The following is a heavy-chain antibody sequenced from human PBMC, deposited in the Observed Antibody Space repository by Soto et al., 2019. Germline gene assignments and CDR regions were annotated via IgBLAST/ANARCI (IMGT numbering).Heavy chain of an antibody. CDR1: GYTFTSYG. CDR2: ISAYNGNT. V-gene: IGHV1-18*01. Sequence: GASVTVSCTASGYTFTSYGSSWVRQAPGQGLEWMGWISAYNGNTNYAQKLQGRVTMTTETSTSTAYMELRSLRSDDTAAYYCARGGSRHPFDYWGQGTLVTVSS. J-gene: IGHJ4*02. D-gene: IGHD6-13*01. CDR3: ARGGSRHPFDY.